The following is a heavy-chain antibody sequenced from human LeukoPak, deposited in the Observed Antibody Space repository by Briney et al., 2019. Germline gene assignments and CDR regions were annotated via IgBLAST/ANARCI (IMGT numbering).Heavy chain of an antibody. CDR1: GGSISSYY. D-gene: IGHD3-22*01. V-gene: IGHV4-59*01. J-gene: IGHJ4*02. CDR2: IYYSGST. CDR3: ARVDSSGYYFVDY. Sequence: SETLSLTCTVSGGSISSYYWSWIRQPPGKGLEWLGYIYYSGSTNYNPSLKSRVTISVDTSKNQFSLKLSSVTAADTAVYYCARVDSSGYYFVDYWGQGTLVTVSS.